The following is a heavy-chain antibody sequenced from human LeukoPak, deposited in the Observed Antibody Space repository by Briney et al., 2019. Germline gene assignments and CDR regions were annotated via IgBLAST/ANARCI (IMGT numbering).Heavy chain of an antibody. V-gene: IGHV3-23*01. CDR2: ISGSGGST. J-gene: IGHJ4*02. Sequence: GGSLRLSCAASGFTFSNYAMSWVRQAPGKGLEWVSGISGSGGSTYYADSVKGRFTISRDNSKNTLYLQMNSLRAEDTALYYCAFRDYYEGRGYHWYYFDYWGQGTLVTVSS. CDR1: GFTFSNYA. CDR3: AFRDYYEGRGYHWYYFDY. D-gene: IGHD3-22*01.